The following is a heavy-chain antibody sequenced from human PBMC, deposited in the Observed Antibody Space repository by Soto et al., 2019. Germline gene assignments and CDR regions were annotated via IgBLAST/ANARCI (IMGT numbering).Heavy chain of an antibody. CDR2: INHSGST. D-gene: IGHD3-10*01. CDR1: AWSFRRYY. J-gene: IGHJ6*01. Sequence: SEALSHPWAVYAWSFRRYYCILIRQPPGKGLEWIGEINHSGSTNYNPSLKSRVTISVDTSKNQFSLKLSSVTAADTAVYYCAIFRRGGYYNYAMD. V-gene: IGHV4-34*01. CDR3: AIFRRGGYYNYAMD.